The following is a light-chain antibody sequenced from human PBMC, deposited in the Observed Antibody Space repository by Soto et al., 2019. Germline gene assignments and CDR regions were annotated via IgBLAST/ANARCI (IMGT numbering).Light chain of an antibody. J-gene: IGKJ4*01. CDR3: QQRSNWPLT. Sequence: IMMTQSPATLSVSPGERATLSCRASQSVSTNLAWYHQKPGQAPRLLIYGASTRATGIPARFSGSGSGTEFTLTISSLQSEDFAVYYCQQRSNWPLTFGGGTKVEIK. CDR1: QSVSTN. CDR2: GAS. V-gene: IGKV3-15*01.